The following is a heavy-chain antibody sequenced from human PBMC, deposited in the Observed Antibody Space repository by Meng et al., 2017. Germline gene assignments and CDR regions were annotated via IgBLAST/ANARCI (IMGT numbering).Heavy chain of an antibody. CDR1: GSTFSSYA. J-gene: IGHJ4*02. Sequence: GESLKISCAASGSTFSSYAMSWVRQAPGRGLEWVSAISGSGGSTYYADSVKGRFTISRDNSNNTLYLQMNSLRAEDTAIYYCAKVGYSGYDWGGYTDYWGQGTLVTVSS. CDR3: AKVGYSGYDWGGYTDY. V-gene: IGHV3-23*01. D-gene: IGHD5-12*01. CDR2: ISGSGGST.